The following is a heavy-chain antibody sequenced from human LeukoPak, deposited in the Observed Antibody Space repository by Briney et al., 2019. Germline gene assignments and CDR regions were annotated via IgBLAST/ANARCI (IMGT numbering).Heavy chain of an antibody. CDR3: ARNNGMDV. Sequence: GGSLRLSCAASGFAFSSYWMHWVRQAPGKGLVWVSRMNSDGSSTDYADSVKGRFTISRDNSKNTLYLQVNSLRAEDTALYHCARNNGMDVWGQGTTVIVSS. J-gene: IGHJ6*02. V-gene: IGHV3-74*01. CDR2: MNSDGSST. CDR1: GFAFSSYW.